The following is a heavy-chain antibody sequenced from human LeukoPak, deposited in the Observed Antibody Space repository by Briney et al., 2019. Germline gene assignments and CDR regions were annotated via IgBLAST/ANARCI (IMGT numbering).Heavy chain of an antibody. J-gene: IGHJ4*02. CDR3: ARLYSRAYSYGPNPSFDY. CDR2: SYYSGST. Sequence: SSETLSLTCTVSGGSISSSSYYWGCMRQPQGKGLEWRGSSYYSGSTYYNPSINSRVTITVDTTKNQVSQKESFVTAEKTAEYYCARLYSRAYSYGPNPSFDYCGQGNLVTVSS. V-gene: IGHV4-39*01. CDR1: GGSISSSSYY. D-gene: IGHD5-18*01.